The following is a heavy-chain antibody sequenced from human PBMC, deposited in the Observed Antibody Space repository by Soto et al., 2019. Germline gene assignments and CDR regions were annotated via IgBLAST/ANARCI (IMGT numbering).Heavy chain of an antibody. CDR3: AKDKPAAGSQWLVPI. V-gene: IGHV3-23*01. CDR2: ISDNGGFT. Sequence: PGGSLRLSCTASGFTFSTCAMSWVRQTPGMGLQWVSAISDNGGFTYYADSVRGRFTVSRDNSKNTLYLQLDSLGAEDTAVYYCAKDKPAAGSQWLVPIWGRGTLVTVSS. CDR1: GFTFSTCA. D-gene: IGHD6-19*01. J-gene: IGHJ4*02.